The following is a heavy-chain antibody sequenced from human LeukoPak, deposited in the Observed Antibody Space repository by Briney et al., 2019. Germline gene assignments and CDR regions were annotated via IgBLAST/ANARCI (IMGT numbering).Heavy chain of an antibody. Sequence: GASVKVSCKASGYTFTSYGISWVRQAPGQGLEWMGWISAYNGNTNYAQKLQGRVTMTTDTSTSTAYMELRSLRSDDTAVYYCARVAADRLRFLEWLREGPSNWFDPWGQGTLVTVSS. CDR3: ARVAADRLRFLEWLREGPSNWFDP. D-gene: IGHD3-3*01. V-gene: IGHV1-18*01. CDR1: GYTFTSYG. CDR2: ISAYNGNT. J-gene: IGHJ5*02.